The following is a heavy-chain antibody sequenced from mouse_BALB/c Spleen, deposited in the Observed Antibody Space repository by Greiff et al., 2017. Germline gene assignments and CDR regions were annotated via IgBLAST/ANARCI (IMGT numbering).Heavy chain of an antibody. CDR2: ISYDGSN. Sequence: ESGPGLVKPSQSLSLTCSVTGYSITSGYYWNWIRQFPGNKLEWMGYISYDGSNNYNPSLKNRISITRDTSKNQFFLKLNSVTTEDTATYYCARDGTVVDYYAMDYWGQGTSVTVSS. CDR1: GYSITSGYY. CDR3: ARDGTVVDYYAMDY. D-gene: IGHD1-1*01. J-gene: IGHJ4*01. V-gene: IGHV3-6*02.